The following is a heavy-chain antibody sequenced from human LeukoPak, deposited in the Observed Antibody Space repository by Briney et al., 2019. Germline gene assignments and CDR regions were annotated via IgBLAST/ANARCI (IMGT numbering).Heavy chain of an antibody. J-gene: IGHJ4*02. CDR2: IESDGSI. D-gene: IGHD3-22*01. Sequence: PGGSLRLSCAASEFIFSNYWMHWIRQAPGKGLVWVSRIESDGSISYADSMKGRFTISRDNAKNTVYLQMNSLRAEDTAVYYCAKGGYLAGHLVDFLGQGTLVTVSS. V-gene: IGHV3-74*01. CDR3: AKGGYLAGHLVDF. CDR1: EFIFSNYW.